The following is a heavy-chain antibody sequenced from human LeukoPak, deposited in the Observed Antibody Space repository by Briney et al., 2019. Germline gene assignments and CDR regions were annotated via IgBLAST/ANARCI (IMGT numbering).Heavy chain of an antibody. J-gene: IGHJ4*02. CDR2: ISGSGGST. D-gene: IGHD3-9*01. Sequence: GGSLRLSCAASGFTFSSYAMSWVRQAPGKGLEWVSAISGSGGSTYYADSVKGRFTISRDDSKNTLYLQMNSLRAEDTAVYYCAKVFKTYYDILTGYFWGQGTLVNVSS. V-gene: IGHV3-23*01. CDR3: AKVFKTYYDILTGYF. CDR1: GFTFSSYA.